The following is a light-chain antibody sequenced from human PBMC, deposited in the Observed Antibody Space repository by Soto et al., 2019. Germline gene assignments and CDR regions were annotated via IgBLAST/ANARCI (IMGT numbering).Light chain of an antibody. Sequence: DIQMTQSPSSLSASVGDRVTITCQASQDSSNYLNWYQQKPGKAPKLLIFDASNVETGVPSRFSGSGSGTDFTFTISSLQPEDIATYYCQQYDNLPFTFGPGTKVDIK. J-gene: IGKJ3*01. CDR2: DAS. CDR1: QDSSNY. CDR3: QQYDNLPFT. V-gene: IGKV1-33*01.